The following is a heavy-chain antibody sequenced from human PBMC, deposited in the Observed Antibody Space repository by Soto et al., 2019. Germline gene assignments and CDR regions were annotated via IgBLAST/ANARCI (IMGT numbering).Heavy chain of an antibody. V-gene: IGHV1-69*02. CDR2: IIPILGIA. D-gene: IGHD1-1*01. J-gene: IGHJ6*03. CDR3: ATNPGTTGKTGDMDV. Sequence: ASVKVSCKASGGTFSSYTISWVRQAPGQGLEWMGRIIPILGIANYAQKFQGRVTITADKSTSTAYMELSSLRSEDMAVYYCATNPGTTGKTGDMDVWGKGTTVTVSS. CDR1: GGTFSSYT.